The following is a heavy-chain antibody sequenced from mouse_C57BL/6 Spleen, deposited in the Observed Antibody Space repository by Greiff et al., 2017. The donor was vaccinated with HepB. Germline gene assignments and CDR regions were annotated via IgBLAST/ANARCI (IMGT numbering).Heavy chain of an antibody. D-gene: IGHD2-2*01. CDR3: ARHDGYDGAWFAY. V-gene: IGHV5-6*01. J-gene: IGHJ3*01. CDR1: GFTFSSYG. Sequence: DVHLVESGGDLVKPGGSLKLSCAASGFTFSSYGMSWVRQTPDKRLEWVATISSGGSYTYYPDSVKGRFTISRDNAKNTLYLQMSSLKSEDTAMYYCARHDGYDGAWFAYWGQGTLVTVSA. CDR2: ISSGGSYT.